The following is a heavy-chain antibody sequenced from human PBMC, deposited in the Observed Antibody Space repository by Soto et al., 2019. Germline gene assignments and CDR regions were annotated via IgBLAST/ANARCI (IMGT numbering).Heavy chain of an antibody. V-gene: IGHV1-8*01. D-gene: IGHD2-21*02. CDR2: INPNSGNT. Sequence: QVQLVQSGAEVKKPGASVKVSCKASGYSFTSHDLNWVRQATGQGLEWMGWINPNSGNTGYAQNFQGRVTMTRDTSMSTAYMELSSLRSEDTAVYYCARAYCDGDCYVDYWGQGTLVTVSS. CDR3: ARAYCDGDCYVDY. J-gene: IGHJ4*02. CDR1: GYSFTSHD.